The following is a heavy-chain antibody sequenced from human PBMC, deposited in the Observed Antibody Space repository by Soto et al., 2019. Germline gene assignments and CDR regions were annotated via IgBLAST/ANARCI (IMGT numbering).Heavy chain of an antibody. Sequence: SETLSLTCTVSGGSISSYYWGWIRQPPGKGLEWIGSIYYSGSTYYNPSLKSRVTISVDTSKNQFSLKLSSVTAADTAVYYCARLVLVPAYYYYGMDVWGQGTTVTVSS. D-gene: IGHD2-2*01. CDR3: ARLVLVPAYYYYGMDV. CDR2: IYYSGST. CDR1: GGSISSYY. J-gene: IGHJ6*02. V-gene: IGHV4-39*01.